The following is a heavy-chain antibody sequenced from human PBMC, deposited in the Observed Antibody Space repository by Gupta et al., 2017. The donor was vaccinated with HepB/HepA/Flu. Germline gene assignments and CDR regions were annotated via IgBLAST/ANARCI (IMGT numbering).Heavy chain of an antibody. CDR3: ARYPNDYSKFRRFDP. V-gene: IGHV4-30-4*01. J-gene: IGHJ5*02. CDR1: CCSISSGDYY. D-gene: IGHD4-11*01. CDR2: IYYRGST. Sequence: QVQLQWWFPGLVNPSQNLSLTCTVSCCSISSGDYYWSWFRQPPGKGLEWIGYIYYRGSTYYNPSLKSRVTISVDTSKNQFSLKLSSVTAADMAVYYCARYPNDYSKFRRFDPWGQGTMVTVSS.